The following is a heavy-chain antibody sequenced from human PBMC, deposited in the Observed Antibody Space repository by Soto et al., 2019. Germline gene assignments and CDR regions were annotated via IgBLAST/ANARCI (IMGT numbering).Heavy chain of an antibody. D-gene: IGHD2-21*01. V-gene: IGHV3-23*01. CDR2: ISDSDIST. J-gene: IGHJ4*02. CDR3: AKGVGASPSYFDY. CDR1: GFTFSSCA. Sequence: EVQLLESGGGLVRPGGSLRLSCAASGFTFSSCAMSWVRQAPGKGLEWVSVISDSDISTYYADSVKGRFTISRDNSKNTLYLQMNSLRADDTAIYYCAKGVGASPSYFDYWGQGTLVTVSS.